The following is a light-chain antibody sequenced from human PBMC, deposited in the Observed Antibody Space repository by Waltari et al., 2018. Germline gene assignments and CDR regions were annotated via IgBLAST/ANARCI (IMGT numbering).Light chain of an antibody. J-gene: IGKJ4*01. Sequence: DLQLTQSPSSLSASVGDRVTITCRASQRISTFLNWYQHKPGEAPKLLISGASNLRSGVPSRFSGSGSGTSFTLTITSLQPEDFASYYCQQFYSTPGLSFGGGTKVEIK. CDR2: GAS. CDR3: QQFYSTPGLS. CDR1: QRISTF. V-gene: IGKV1-39*01.